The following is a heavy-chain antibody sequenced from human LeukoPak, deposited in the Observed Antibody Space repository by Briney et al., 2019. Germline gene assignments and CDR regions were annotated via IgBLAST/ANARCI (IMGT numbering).Heavy chain of an antibody. D-gene: IGHD3-22*01. CDR1: GFTFSGSD. Sequence: GGSLRLSCAASGFTFSGSDMHWVRQASGKGLEWVGRIRSKANSYATAYAASVKGRFTISRDDPKNTAYLQMNSLKTEDTAVYYCTRDSSVSPPSRGWFDPWGQGTLVTVSS. CDR2: IRSKANSYAT. V-gene: IGHV3-73*01. J-gene: IGHJ5*02. CDR3: TRDSSVSPPSRGWFDP.